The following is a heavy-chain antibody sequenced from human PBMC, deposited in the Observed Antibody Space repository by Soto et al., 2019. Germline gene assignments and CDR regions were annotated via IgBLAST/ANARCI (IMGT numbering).Heavy chain of an antibody. CDR1: RYTFKSHG. J-gene: IGHJ4*01. V-gene: IGHV3-23*01. CDR2: IDSSGVNT. Sequence: EGSLRLSCAASRYTFKSHGLSWVRQAPGKGLEWVSTIDSSGVNTHYADSVKGRFNISRDNSRNTLHLQMHDLSADDTALYYCVYWVSPHYDYWGHGTLVTVSS. D-gene: IGHD2-8*02. CDR3: VYWVSPHYDY.